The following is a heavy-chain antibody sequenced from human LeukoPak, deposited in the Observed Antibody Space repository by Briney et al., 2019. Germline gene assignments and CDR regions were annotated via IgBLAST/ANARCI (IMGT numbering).Heavy chain of an antibody. V-gene: IGHV3-23*01. CDR1: GFTFSSYA. CDR3: AKGWGRVVLPAAPFDY. J-gene: IGHJ4*02. D-gene: IGHD2-2*01. Sequence: GGSLRLSCAASGFTFSSYAMSWVRQAPGKGLEWVSAISGSGGSTYYADSVKGRFTISRDNSKNTLYLQMNSLRAKDTAVYYGAKGWGRVVLPAAPFDYWGQGTLATVSS. CDR2: ISGSGGST.